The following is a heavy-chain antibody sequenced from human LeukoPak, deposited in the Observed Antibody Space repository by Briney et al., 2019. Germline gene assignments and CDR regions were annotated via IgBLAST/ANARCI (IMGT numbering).Heavy chain of an antibody. CDR3: AREQITIFGVVIKSGYYYYYMDV. CDR2: IYTSGST. Sequence: SETLSLTCTVSGGSISSSSYYWSWIRQPAGKGLEWIGRIYTSGSTNYNPSLKSRVTMSVDTSKNQFSLKLSSVTAADTAVYYCAREQITIFGVVIKSGYYYYYMDVWGKGTTVTVSS. D-gene: IGHD3-3*01. J-gene: IGHJ6*03. V-gene: IGHV4-61*02. CDR1: GGSISSSSYY.